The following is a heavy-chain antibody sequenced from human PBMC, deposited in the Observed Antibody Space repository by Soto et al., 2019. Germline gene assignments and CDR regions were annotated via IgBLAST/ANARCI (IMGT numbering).Heavy chain of an antibody. Sequence: QVQLQQWGAGLLKPSETLSLTCAVYGGSFSGYYWSWIRQPPGKGLEWIGEINHSGSTNYNPSLKSRVTISVDTSKNQFSLKLSSVTAADTAVYYCAGGDRGYSGYGADSFDYWGQGTLVTVSS. CDR3: AGGDRGYSGYGADSFDY. J-gene: IGHJ4*02. V-gene: IGHV4-34*01. CDR2: INHSGST. CDR1: GGSFSGYY. D-gene: IGHD5-12*01.